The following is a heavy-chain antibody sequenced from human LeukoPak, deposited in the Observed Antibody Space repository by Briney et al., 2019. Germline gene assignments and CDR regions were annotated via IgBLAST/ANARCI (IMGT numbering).Heavy chain of an antibody. CDR1: EFTFSSYS. Sequence: PGGSLRLSCAASEFTFSSYSMNWVRQAPGKGLEWVSYITNSGNSKSYADSVKGRLTISRDNSKNTLHLQMNGLRAEDTAVYYCARGSYGMDVWGQGTTVTVSS. J-gene: IGHJ6*02. V-gene: IGHV3-48*01. CDR2: ITNSGNSK. CDR3: ARGSYGMDV.